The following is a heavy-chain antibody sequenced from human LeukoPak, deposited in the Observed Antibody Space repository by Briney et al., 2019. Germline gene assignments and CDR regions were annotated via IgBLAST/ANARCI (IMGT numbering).Heavy chain of an antibody. Sequence: PSETLSLTCTVSGGSISSYYWSWIRQPPGKGLEWIGYIYHSGSTYYNPSLKSRVTISVDRSKNQFSLKLSSVTAADTAVYYCARQHSSGYYYFDYWGQGTLVTVSS. CDR3: ARQHSSGYYYFDY. V-gene: IGHV4-59*08. J-gene: IGHJ4*02. CDR2: IYHSGST. CDR1: GGSISSYY. D-gene: IGHD3-22*01.